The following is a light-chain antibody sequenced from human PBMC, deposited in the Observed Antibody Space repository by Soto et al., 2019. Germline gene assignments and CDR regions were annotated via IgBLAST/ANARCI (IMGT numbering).Light chain of an antibody. V-gene: IGLV2-14*03. CDR2: EVS. CDR1: NSDIGTHNS. CDR3: ASNTPTWV. Sequence: QSALTQPASVSGSPGQSISISCSGTNSDIGTHNSVSWYPQHPGQAPKLIIYEVSKRPSGISNRFSGSKSANTASLTISGLQADDEADYFCASNTPTWVFGGGTKVTVL. J-gene: IGLJ3*02.